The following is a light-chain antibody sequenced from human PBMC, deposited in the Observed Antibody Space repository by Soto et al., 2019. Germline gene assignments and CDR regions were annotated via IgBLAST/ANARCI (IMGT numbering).Light chain of an antibody. CDR2: EVS. CDR3: SSYAGRAVV. J-gene: IGLJ2*01. CDR1: SSDVGGYNY. Sequence: QSALTQPPSASGSPGQSVTISCTGTSSDVGGYNYVSWYQQHPGKAPKLMIYEVSKRPSGVPDRFPGSKSGNTASLTVSGLQAEDEADYYCSSYAGRAVVFGGGTQLTVL. V-gene: IGLV2-8*01.